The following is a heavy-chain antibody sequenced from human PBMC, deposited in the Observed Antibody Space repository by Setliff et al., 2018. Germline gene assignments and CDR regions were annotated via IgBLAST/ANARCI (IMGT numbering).Heavy chain of an antibody. CDR2: INGGNGNT. CDR1: GYTFSNYD. CDR3: TVYNTGSSKDHY. D-gene: IGHD2-8*02. V-gene: IGHV1-3*01. Sequence: ASVKVSCKASGYTFSNYDLHWVRQAPGQSLEWMGWINGGNGNTKYSPKFQDRVIITKDTSASTAYMELSSLRSEDTALYYCTVYNTGSSKDHYWGQGTLVTVSS. J-gene: IGHJ4*02.